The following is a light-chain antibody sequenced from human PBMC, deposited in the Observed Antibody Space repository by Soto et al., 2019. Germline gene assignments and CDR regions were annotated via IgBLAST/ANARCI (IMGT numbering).Light chain of an antibody. CDR1: QSVSSN. CDR2: GAS. J-gene: IGKJ5*01. CDR3: QQYNNWPPIT. Sequence: EIVWTQSTGTLSFSPGERATLSCRASQSVSSNLAWYQQKPGQAPRLLIYGASTRATGIPARFSGSGSGTEFTLTISSLQSEDFAVYYCQQYNNWPPITFGQGTRLEI. V-gene: IGKV3-15*01.